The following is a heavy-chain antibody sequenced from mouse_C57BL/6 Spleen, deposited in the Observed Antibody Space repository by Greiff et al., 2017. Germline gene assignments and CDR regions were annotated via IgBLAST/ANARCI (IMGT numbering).Heavy chain of an antibody. J-gene: IGHJ4*01. Sequence: EVMLVESGGGLVKPGGSLQLSCAASGFTFSDYGMHWVRQAPEKGLEWVAYISSGSSTISYAVTVKGRFTISRGNATNTLFLQMSSLRSEDTAMYYCARGSYYGNYEGTYYAMDYWGQGTSVTVSS. CDR3: ARGSYYGNYEGTYYAMDY. D-gene: IGHD2-1*01. CDR2: ISSGSSTI. CDR1: GFTFSDYG. V-gene: IGHV5-17*01.